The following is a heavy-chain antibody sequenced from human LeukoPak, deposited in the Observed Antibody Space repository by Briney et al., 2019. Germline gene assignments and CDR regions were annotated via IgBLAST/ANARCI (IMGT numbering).Heavy chain of an antibody. V-gene: IGHV3-23*01. CDR3: ALNGREVPSGAFDI. CDR2: ISGSGGST. CDR1: GFTFSSYA. J-gene: IGHJ3*02. D-gene: IGHD3-16*02. Sequence: GRSLRLSCAASGFTFSSYAMHWLRQPPGKGLEWVSAISGSGGSTYYADSVKGRFTISRDNSKDTLYLQMNSLRAEDTAVYYCALNGREVPSGAFDIWGQGTMVTVSS.